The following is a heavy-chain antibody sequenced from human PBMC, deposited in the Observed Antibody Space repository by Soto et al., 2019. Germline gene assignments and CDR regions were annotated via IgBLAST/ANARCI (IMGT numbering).Heavy chain of an antibody. Sequence: EVQLVESGGGLVQPGGSLRLSCAASGFTLSSYWMHWVRQAPGKGLVWVSRINSDGSITTYADSVKGRFTISRDNAKQTLYLQMNSLGDDDTAIYFFARPGASDWCSTLDTCGQGTLVTVSS. D-gene: IGHD6-19*01. CDR3: ARPGASDWCSTLDT. V-gene: IGHV3-74*01. CDR1: GFTLSSYW. CDR2: INSDGSIT. J-gene: IGHJ5*02.